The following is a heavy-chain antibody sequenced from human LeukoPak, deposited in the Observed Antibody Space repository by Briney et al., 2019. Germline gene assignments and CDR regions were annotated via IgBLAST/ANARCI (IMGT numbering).Heavy chain of an antibody. CDR1: RVSIISGDYY. CDR2: IHYSETA. D-gene: IGHD2-2*01. Sequence: SETLSLTCSVSRVSIISGDYYWGWIRQPPGRGLEWIASIHYSETAYYNPSLKSRVTISVDTSKNDFSLKLSSVTAADTAVYYCARGPTYQPIDYWGQGTLVTVSS. V-gene: IGHV4-39*02. CDR3: ARGPTYQPIDY. J-gene: IGHJ4*02.